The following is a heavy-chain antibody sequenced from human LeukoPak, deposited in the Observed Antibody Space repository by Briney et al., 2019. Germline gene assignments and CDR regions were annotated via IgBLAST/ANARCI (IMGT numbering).Heavy chain of an antibody. Sequence: PSETLSLTCTVSGGSISSYYWSWIRQPPGKGLEWIGYIYYSGSTNYNPSLKSRVTISVDTSKNQFSLKLSSVTAADTAVYYCARARTYSSSWYFDYWGQGTLVIVSS. V-gene: IGHV4-59*08. D-gene: IGHD6-13*01. CDR3: ARARTYSSSWYFDY. J-gene: IGHJ4*02. CDR1: GGSISSYY. CDR2: IYYSGST.